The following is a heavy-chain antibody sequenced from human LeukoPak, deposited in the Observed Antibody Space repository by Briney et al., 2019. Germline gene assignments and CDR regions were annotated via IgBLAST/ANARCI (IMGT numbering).Heavy chain of an antibody. D-gene: IGHD5-24*01. CDR1: GGTFSSYA. J-gene: IGHJ3*02. CDR3: ATNRERWLQLDAFDI. V-gene: IGHV1-69*13. CDR2: IIPIFGAA. Sequence: GASVKVSCKASGGTFSSYAISWVRQAPGQGLEWMGGIIPIFGAANYAQKFQGRVTITADESTSTAYMELSSLRSEDTAVYYCATNRERWLQLDAFDIWGQGQWSPSLQ.